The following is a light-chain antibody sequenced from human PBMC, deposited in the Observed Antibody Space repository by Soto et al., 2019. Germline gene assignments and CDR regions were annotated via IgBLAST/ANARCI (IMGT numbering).Light chain of an antibody. Sequence: DIQMTQSPSTLAASVGDRVTIACRASQTISSSLAWYQQQPGKAPKLVIYKASTLESGVPSRFSGSGSGTELTLTISSLQPEDFATYYCQQYSSDLYTFGPGTKLEIK. V-gene: IGKV1-5*03. CDR1: QTISSS. J-gene: IGKJ2*01. CDR3: QQYSSDLYT. CDR2: KAS.